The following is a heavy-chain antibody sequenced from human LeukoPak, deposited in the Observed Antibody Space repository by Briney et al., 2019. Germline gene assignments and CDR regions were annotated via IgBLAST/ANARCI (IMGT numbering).Heavy chain of an antibody. CDR3: ARGTYYYDSSGYYYVDSFDY. CDR1: GGSISSYY. V-gene: IGHV4-59*01. CDR2: IYYSGNT. D-gene: IGHD3-22*01. Sequence: SETLSLTCTVSGGSISSYYWSWIRQPPGKGLEWIGYIYYSGNTNYNPSLKSRVTISVDTSKNQFSLKLSSVTAADTAVYYCARGTYYYDSSGYYYVDSFDYWGQGTLVTVSS. J-gene: IGHJ4*02.